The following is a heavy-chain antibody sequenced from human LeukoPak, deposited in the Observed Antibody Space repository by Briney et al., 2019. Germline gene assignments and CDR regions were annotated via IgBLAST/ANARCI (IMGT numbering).Heavy chain of an antibody. D-gene: IGHD1-1*01. CDR2: IRSKESTIAT. V-gene: IGHV3-73*01. CDR1: GFIFSDSA. CDR3: TRNAELERRGEFDY. Sequence: GGSLRLSCAASGFIFSDSAVHWVRQASGKGLEWVGRIRSKESTIATAYAASVKGRFTISRDDSRNTAYLQMNSLKTEDTAVYYCTRNAELERRGEFDYWGQGTLVTVSS. J-gene: IGHJ4*02.